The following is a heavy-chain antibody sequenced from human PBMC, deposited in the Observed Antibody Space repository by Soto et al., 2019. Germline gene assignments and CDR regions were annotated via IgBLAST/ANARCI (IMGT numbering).Heavy chain of an antibody. CDR2: IIPIFGTA. D-gene: IGHD6-19*01. J-gene: IGHJ4*02. Sequence: ASVKVSCKASGGTFSSYAISWVRQAPGQGLEWMGGIIPIFGTANYAQKFQGRVTITADESTSTAYMELGSLRSEDTAVYYCARSYSSGSLGRSWDYFDYWGQGTLVTVSS. V-gene: IGHV1-69*13. CDR3: ARSYSSGSLGRSWDYFDY. CDR1: GGTFSSYA.